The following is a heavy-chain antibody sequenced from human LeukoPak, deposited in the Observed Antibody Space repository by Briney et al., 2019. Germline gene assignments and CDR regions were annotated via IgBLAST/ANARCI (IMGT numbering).Heavy chain of an antibody. CDR3: AQGQYSSSWPH. CDR1: GGSISSYY. V-gene: IGHV4-59*01. CDR2: IYYSGST. D-gene: IGHD6-13*01. J-gene: IGHJ4*02. Sequence: SETLSLTCTVSGGSISSYYWSWIRQPPGKGREWIGYIYYSGSTNYNPSLKSRVTISVDTSKNQFSLKLSSVTAADTAVYYCAQGQYSSSWPHWGQGTLVTVSS.